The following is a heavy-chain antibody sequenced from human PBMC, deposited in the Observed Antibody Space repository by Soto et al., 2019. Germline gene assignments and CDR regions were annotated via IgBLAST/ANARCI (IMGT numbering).Heavy chain of an antibody. CDR2: IYSGGST. J-gene: IGHJ6*02. CDR1: GFTVSSNY. CDR3: ASKSVTTRFYYYYGMDV. Sequence: GGSLSLSCAASGFTVSSNYMSWVRQAPGKGLERVSVIYSGGSTYYADSVKGRFTISRDNSKNTLYLQMNSLRAEDTAVYYCASKSVTTRFYYYYGMDVWGQGTTVTVSS. D-gene: IGHD4-17*01. V-gene: IGHV3-53*01.